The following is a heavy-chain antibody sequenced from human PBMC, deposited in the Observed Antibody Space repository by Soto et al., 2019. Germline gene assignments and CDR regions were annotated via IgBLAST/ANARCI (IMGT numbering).Heavy chain of an antibody. D-gene: IGHD2-21*02. CDR1: GFTFSSYW. CDR2: IKQDGSEK. CDR3: ARDCGGDCYSDYYYSGMDV. J-gene: IGHJ6*02. Sequence: GGSLRLSCAASGFTFSSYWMSWVRQAPGKGLEWVANIKQDGSEKYYVDSVKGRFTISRDNAKNSLYLQMNSLRAEDTAVYYCARDCGGDCYSDYYYSGMDVWGQGATVTV. V-gene: IGHV3-7*01.